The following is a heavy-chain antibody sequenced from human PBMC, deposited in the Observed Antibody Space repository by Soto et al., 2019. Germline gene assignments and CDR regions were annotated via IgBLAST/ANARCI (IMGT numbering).Heavy chain of an antibody. Sequence: GGSLRLSCVGSGFIFSNNGMHWARQTPGKGLEWVAFMSYDGSDTFYAGSVKGRFTISRDNSKNTLFLHMSNLRAEDTAMYYCTIVRVADSALDHWGQGTLVTVSS. D-gene: IGHD3-10*02. CDR1: GFIFSNNG. CDR2: MSYDGSDT. CDR3: TIVRVADSALDH. V-gene: IGHV3-30*02. J-gene: IGHJ4*02.